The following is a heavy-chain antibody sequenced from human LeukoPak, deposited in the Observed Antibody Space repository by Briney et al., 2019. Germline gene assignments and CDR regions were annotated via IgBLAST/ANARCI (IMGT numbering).Heavy chain of an antibody. CDR1: GFTFSSYS. D-gene: IGHD2-15*01. CDR3: AMRPPSAPSGHLDY. J-gene: IGHJ4*02. V-gene: IGHV3-21*01. CDR2: ISSSSSYI. Sequence: PGGSLRLSCAASGFTFSSYSMNWVRQAPGKGLEWVSSISSSSSYIYYADSVKGRFTISRDNAKNSLYLQMNSLRAEDTAVYYCAMRPPSAPSGHLDYWGQGTLVTVSS.